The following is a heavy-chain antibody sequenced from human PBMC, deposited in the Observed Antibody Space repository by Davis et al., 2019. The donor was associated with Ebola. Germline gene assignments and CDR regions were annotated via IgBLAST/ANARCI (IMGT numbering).Heavy chain of an antibody. D-gene: IGHD1-26*01. CDR1: GFTFGDYA. J-gene: IGHJ4*02. Sequence: PGGSLRLSCTASGFTFGDYAMSWFRQAPGKGLEWVGFIRSKAYGGTTEYAASVKGRFTISRDDSKNTLYLQMNSLKTEDTAVYYCTTERGWELLIDYWGQGTLVTVSS. CDR3: TTERGWELLIDY. CDR2: IRSKAYGGTT. V-gene: IGHV3-49*03.